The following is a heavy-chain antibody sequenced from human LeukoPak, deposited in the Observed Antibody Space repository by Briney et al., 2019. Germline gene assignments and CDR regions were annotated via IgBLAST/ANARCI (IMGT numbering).Heavy chain of an antibody. CDR3: ARGSGYEYYYYYMDV. V-gene: IGHV3-7*01. Sequence: GGSLRLSCAASGFSFSSYWMSWVRQAPGKGLEWVANIRQDGSEKYYLDSVKGRFTISRDNAKDSVHLQMDSLRAEDTAVYYCARGSGYEYYYYYMDVWGKGTTVTVSS. CDR1: GFSFSSYW. J-gene: IGHJ6*03. D-gene: IGHD5-12*01. CDR2: IRQDGSEK.